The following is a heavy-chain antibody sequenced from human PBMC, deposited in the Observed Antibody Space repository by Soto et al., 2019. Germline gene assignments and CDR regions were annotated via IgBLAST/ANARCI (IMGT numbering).Heavy chain of an antibody. CDR2: ISRDGSHK. Sequence: GGPLRLSCAASGFIFRNYAIHWVRQARGKGLEWVAVISRDGSHKYYLDSVKGRFTISRDNSKDTVNLLMNSLRDDDSAMYYCARSRNSAVADSFDFWGQGTLVTVSS. J-gene: IGHJ4*02. D-gene: IGHD1-26*01. V-gene: IGHV3-30*04. CDR1: GFIFRNYA. CDR3: ARSRNSAVADSFDF.